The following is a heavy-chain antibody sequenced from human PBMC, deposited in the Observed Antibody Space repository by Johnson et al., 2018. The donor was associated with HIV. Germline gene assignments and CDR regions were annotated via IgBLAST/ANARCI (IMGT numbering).Heavy chain of an antibody. CDR2: MSWNRGSI. CDR1: GFTFDDYG. D-gene: IGHD1-26*01. Sequence: VQLVESGGGVVRPGGSLRLSCAASGFTFDDYGMSWVRQAPGKGLEWVSGMSWNRGSIGYGDSVKGRFTISRDNAKNSLYLQMNSMRAEDTAVYYCAKDRSMDDAFDVWGQGTMVTVSS. J-gene: IGHJ3*01. CDR3: AKDRSMDDAFDV. V-gene: IGHV3-20*04.